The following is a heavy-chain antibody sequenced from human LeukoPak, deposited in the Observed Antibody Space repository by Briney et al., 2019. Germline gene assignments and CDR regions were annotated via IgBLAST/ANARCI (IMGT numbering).Heavy chain of an antibody. V-gene: IGHV4-61*02. CDR2: FYTSGST. CDR1: GGSISSGSYY. CDR3: ASLRYSSSWYYYYYYMDV. D-gene: IGHD6-13*01. Sequence: SETLSLTCTVSGGSISSGSYYWSWIRQPAGKGLEWIGRFYTSGSTNYNPSLKSRVTISVDTSKNQFSLKLSSVTAADTAVYYCASLRYSSSWYYYYYYMDVWGKGTTVTVSS. J-gene: IGHJ6*03.